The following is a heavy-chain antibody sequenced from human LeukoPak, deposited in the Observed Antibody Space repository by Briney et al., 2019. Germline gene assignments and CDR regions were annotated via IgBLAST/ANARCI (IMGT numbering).Heavy chain of an antibody. V-gene: IGHV1-46*01. Sequence: ASVKVSCKASGYTFTSYYMHWVRQAPGQGLEWMGIINPSGGSTSYAQKFQGRVTISVDTSKNQFSLKLSSVTAADTAVYYCARHLGSSGHYPTPFDYWGQGTLVTVSS. CDR3: ARHLGSSGHYPTPFDY. CDR2: INPSGGST. J-gene: IGHJ4*02. CDR1: GYTFTSYY. D-gene: IGHD3-22*01.